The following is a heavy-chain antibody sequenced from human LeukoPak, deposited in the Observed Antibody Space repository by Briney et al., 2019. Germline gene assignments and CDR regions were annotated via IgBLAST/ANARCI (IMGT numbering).Heavy chain of an antibody. CDR1: SGSISSYY. CDR3: ARHLGYCSSTSCYPWLDP. CDR2: IYYSGTT. J-gene: IGHJ5*02. D-gene: IGHD2-2*01. V-gene: IGHV4-59*01. Sequence: SETLSLTCTVSSGSISSYYWSWIRQSPGKGLEWIGYIYYSGTTDYNPSLKNRVTISVDTSKNQFSLKLSSVTAADTAVYYCARHLGYCSSTSCYPWLDPWGQGTLVTVSS.